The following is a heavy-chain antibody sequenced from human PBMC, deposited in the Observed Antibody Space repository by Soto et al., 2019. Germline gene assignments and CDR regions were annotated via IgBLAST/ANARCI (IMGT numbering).Heavy chain of an antibody. Sequence: SETLSLTCTVSGGSISGSSYYWGWIRQPPGKGLEWIGNIYYSGSTYYNPSLKSRVTISVDTSKNQFSLKLSSVTAADTAVYYCARRGVRGVLYGMDVWGQGTTVTVSS. D-gene: IGHD3-10*01. CDR1: GGSISGSSYY. CDR2: IYYSGST. CDR3: ARRGVRGVLYGMDV. V-gene: IGHV4-39*01. J-gene: IGHJ6*02.